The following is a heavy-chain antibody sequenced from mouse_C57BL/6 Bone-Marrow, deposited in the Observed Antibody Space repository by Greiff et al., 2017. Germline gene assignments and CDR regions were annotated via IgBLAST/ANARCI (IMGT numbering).Heavy chain of an antibody. D-gene: IGHD1-1*01. Sequence: LVESGPELVKPGASVKISCKASGYTFTDYYINWVKQRPGQGLEWIGWIYPGSGNTKYNEKFKGKATLTVDTSSSTAYMQLSSLTSEDSAVYFCARSRRYYGSSSWFAYWGQGTLVTVSA. V-gene: IGHV1-84*01. J-gene: IGHJ3*01. CDR1: GYTFTDYY. CDR3: ARSRRYYGSSSWFAY. CDR2: IYPGSGNT.